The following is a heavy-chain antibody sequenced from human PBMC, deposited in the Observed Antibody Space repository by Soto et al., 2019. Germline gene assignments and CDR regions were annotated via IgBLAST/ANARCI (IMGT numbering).Heavy chain of an antibody. CDR1: GGSISSYY. Sequence: NPSETLSLTCTVSGGSISSYYWSWIRQPPGKGLEWIGYIYYSGSTNYNPSLKSRVTIPVDTSKNQFSLKLSSVTAADTAVYYCARAMVRGVIDYWGQGNLVTVSS. CDR3: ARAMVRGVIDY. CDR2: IYYSGST. V-gene: IGHV4-59*01. D-gene: IGHD3-10*01. J-gene: IGHJ4*02.